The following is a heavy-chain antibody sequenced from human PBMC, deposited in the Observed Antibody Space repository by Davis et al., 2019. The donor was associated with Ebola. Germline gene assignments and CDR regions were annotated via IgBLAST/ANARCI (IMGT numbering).Heavy chain of an antibody. J-gene: IGHJ5*02. Sequence: AASAKVSCNTSGYSFTSYGISWVRQAPGRGLEWLGWISPYNGDTSDSQRVQGRVSLTTDTSTSTVYMELRSLTSDDTAMYYCALSLGYCSRTNCFSWFDPWGQGTLVTVSP. CDR1: GYSFTSYG. D-gene: IGHD2-2*01. V-gene: IGHV1-18*01. CDR2: ISPYNGDT. CDR3: ALSLGYCSRTNCFSWFDP.